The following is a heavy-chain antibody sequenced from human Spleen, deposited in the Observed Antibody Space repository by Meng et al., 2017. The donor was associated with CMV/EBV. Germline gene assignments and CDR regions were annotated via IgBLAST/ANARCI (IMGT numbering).Heavy chain of an antibody. V-gene: IGHV3-11*04. CDR3: ARGRGDIPSGWSDS. CDR2: ISRSGTTT. CDR1: GFTVTDYY. J-gene: IGHJ5*01. Sequence: SGFTVTDYYMIWSRQGPGKGLEWVSYISRSGTTTYYADSVKGRFTISRDNAKTSLYLQMNSLRAEDTAVYYCARGRGDIPSGWSDSWGQGTLVTVSS. D-gene: IGHD3-10*01.